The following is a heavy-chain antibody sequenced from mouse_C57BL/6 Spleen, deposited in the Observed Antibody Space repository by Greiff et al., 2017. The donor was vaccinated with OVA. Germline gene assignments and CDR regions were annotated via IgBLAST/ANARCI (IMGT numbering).Heavy chain of an antibody. J-gene: IGHJ1*03. CDR2: IYPGDGDT. Sequence: QVQLKQSGAELVKPGASVKISCKASGYAFSSYWMNWVKQRPGKGLEWIGQIYPGDGDTNYNGKVKGKATLTADKSSSTAYMQLSSLTSEDSAVYFCARSLYDGYYGWYFDVWGTGTTVTVSS. CDR1: GYAFSSYW. D-gene: IGHD2-3*01. CDR3: ARSLYDGYYGWYFDV. V-gene: IGHV1-80*01.